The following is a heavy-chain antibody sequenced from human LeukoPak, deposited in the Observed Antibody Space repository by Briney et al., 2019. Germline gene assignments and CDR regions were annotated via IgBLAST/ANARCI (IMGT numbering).Heavy chain of an antibody. V-gene: IGHV4-59*07. CDR2: IYDYETT. CDR1: GGYNFKYY. J-gene: IGHJ4*02. CDR3: TSGIRYGKDF. D-gene: IGHD6-13*01. Sequence: SDTLSLTRNVSGGYNFKYYWTWPRQPTGRGREWIVYIYDYETTNYSPALKCRVTISVDTSKNQFSLSLTSVTAADTAVYYCTSGIRYGKDFWGKGTLVTVSS.